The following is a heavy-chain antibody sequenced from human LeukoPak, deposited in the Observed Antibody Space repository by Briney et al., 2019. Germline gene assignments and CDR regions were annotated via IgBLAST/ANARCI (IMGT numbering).Heavy chain of an antibody. V-gene: IGHV3-33*01. CDR2: IWYDGSEK. CDR3: AAEMEV. CDR1: GIIFSSYG. Sequence: PGGSLRLSCEASGIIFSSYGIHWVRQAPGKGLEWVAVIWYDGSEKFYTDSVTGRFAISRDNSKNTVALQMNSLRVEDTAVYYCAAEMEVWGPGTTVTVSS. J-gene: IGHJ6*02.